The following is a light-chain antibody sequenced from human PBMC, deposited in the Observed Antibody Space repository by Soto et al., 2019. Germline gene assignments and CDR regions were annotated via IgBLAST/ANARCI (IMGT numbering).Light chain of an antibody. CDR3: QAWDSSTASV. CDR1: KLGDKY. Sequence: SYELPQPPSVSVSPGQTASITCSGDKLGDKYACWYQQKPGQSPVLVIYQDSKRPSGIPERFSGANSGNTATLTISGTQAMYEADYYCQAWDSSTASVFGGGTKLTVL. CDR2: QDS. J-gene: IGLJ2*01. V-gene: IGLV3-1*01.